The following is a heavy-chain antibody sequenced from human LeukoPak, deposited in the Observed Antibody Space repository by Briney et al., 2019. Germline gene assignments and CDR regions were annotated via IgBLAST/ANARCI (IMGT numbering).Heavy chain of an antibody. CDR3: ARDLDPYYGSGSYYNY. CDR2: ISSSSSYI. D-gene: IGHD3-10*01. Sequence: GGSLRLSCAASGFTFSSYSMNWVRQAPGKGLEWVSSISSSSSYIYYADSVKGRFTIPRDNAKNSLYLQMNSLRAEDTAVYYCARDLDPYYGSGSYYNYWGQGTLVTVSS. V-gene: IGHV3-21*01. CDR1: GFTFSSYS. J-gene: IGHJ4*02.